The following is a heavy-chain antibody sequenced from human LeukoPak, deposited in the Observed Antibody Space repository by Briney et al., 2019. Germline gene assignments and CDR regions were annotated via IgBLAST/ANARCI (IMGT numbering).Heavy chain of an antibody. CDR1: GGTFSSYA. D-gene: IGHD6-13*01. V-gene: IGHV1-69*01. Sequence: SVKVSCKASGGTFSSYAISWVRQPPAQGLEWMGGIIPIFGTANYAQKFQGRVTITADESTSTAYMELSSLRSEDTDVYYCARKVAAAGKPGARFDPWGQGTLVTVSS. J-gene: IGHJ5*02. CDR3: ARKVAAAGKPGARFDP. CDR2: IIPIFGTA.